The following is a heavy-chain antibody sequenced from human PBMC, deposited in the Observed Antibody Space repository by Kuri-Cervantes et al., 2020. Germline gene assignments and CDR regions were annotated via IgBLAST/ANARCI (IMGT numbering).Heavy chain of an antibody. J-gene: IGHJ4*02. CDR1: GGSISSYY. Sequence: SETLSLTFTVSGGSISSYYWSWIRQPPGKGLEWIGYIYYSGSTNYNPSLKSRVTISVDTSKNQFSLKLSSVTAADTAVYYCARDVPYCSGGSCYSFIDYWGQGTLVTVSS. V-gene: IGHV4-59*01. CDR3: ARDVPYCSGGSCYSFIDY. D-gene: IGHD2-15*01. CDR2: IYYSGST.